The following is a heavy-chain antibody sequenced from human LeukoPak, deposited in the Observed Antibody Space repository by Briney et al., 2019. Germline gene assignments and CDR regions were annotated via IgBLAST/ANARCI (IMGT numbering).Heavy chain of an antibody. Sequence: ASVKVPCKASGYTFTSYDINWVRQATGQGLEWMGWMNPNSGNTGYAQKFQGRVTMTRNTSISTAYMELSSLRSEDTAVYYCARGDGYCSGGSRSFDYWGQGTLVTVSS. D-gene: IGHD2-15*01. CDR3: ARGDGYCSGGSRSFDY. CDR1: GYTFTSYD. V-gene: IGHV1-8*01. J-gene: IGHJ4*02. CDR2: MNPNSGNT.